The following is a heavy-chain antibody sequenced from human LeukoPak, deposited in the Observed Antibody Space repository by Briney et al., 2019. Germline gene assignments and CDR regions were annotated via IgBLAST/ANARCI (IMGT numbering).Heavy chain of an antibody. CDR3: ARWGTASWYFDL. V-gene: IGHV4-61*02. Sequence: SQTLSLTCTVSGGSISSGSYYWSWIRQPAGKGLEWVGRIYSSGSTDYNPSLKSRVTVSVDTSKNQFSLKLNSVTAADTAVYYCARWGTASWYFDLWGRGTLVTVSS. J-gene: IGHJ2*01. D-gene: IGHD6-13*01. CDR2: IYSSGST. CDR1: GGSISSGSYY.